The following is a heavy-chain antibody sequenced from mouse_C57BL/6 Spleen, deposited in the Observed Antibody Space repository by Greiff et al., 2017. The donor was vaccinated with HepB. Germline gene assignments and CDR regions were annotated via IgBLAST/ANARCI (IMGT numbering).Heavy chain of an antibody. D-gene: IGHD2-1*01. CDR3: ARWGNDAMDY. CDR2: INPNNGGT. Sequence: VQLQQSGPELVKPGASVKIPCKASGYTFTDYNMDWVKQSHGKSLEWIGDINPNNGGTIYNQKFKGKATVTVDKSSSTAYMELRSLTSEDTAGYYCARWGNDAMDYWGQGTAVTVPS. V-gene: IGHV1-18*01. CDR1: GYTFTDYN. J-gene: IGHJ4*01.